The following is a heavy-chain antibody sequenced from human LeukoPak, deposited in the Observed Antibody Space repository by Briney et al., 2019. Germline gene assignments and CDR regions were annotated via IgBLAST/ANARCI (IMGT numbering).Heavy chain of an antibody. CDR2: IYTSGGT. D-gene: IGHD2-8*01. CDR1: VGSISRYY. CDR3: ARDGVGSEFDY. V-gene: IGHV4-4*07. J-gene: IGHJ4*02. Sequence: SETLSVTCTVSVGSISRYYWSWIRQPAWKGLEWIGRIYTSGGTNYNPSLKSRVTMSVDTSKNQFSLKLSSVTAADTAVYYCARDGVGSEFDYWGQGTLVTVSS.